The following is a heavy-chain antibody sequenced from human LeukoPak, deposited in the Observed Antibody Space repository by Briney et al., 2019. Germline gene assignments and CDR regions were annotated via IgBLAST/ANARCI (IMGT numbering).Heavy chain of an antibody. V-gene: IGHV4-34*01. CDR1: GGSFSGYY. CDR3: ARGLSLLRRIDY. Sequence: PSETLSLTCAVYGGSFSGYYWSWIRQPPGKGLEWIGEINHSGSTNYNPSLKSRVTISVDTSKNQFSLKLSSVTAADTAVYYCARGLSLLRRIDYWGQGTLVTASS. D-gene: IGHD2-15*01. J-gene: IGHJ4*02. CDR2: INHSGST.